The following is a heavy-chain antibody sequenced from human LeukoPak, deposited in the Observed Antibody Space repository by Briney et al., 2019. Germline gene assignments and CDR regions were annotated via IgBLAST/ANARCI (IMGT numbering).Heavy chain of an antibody. CDR1: GYTFTGYY. J-gene: IGHJ3*02. CDR2: INPNSGGT. V-gene: IGHV1-2*02. CDR3: ATPWLRGSNDAFDI. Sequence: GASVKVSCKASGYTFTGYYMHWVRQAPGQGLEWMGWINPNSGGTNYAQKFQGRVTMTRDTSISTAYMEMSRLRSEDTAVYYCATPWLRGSNDAFDIWGQGTMVTVSS. D-gene: IGHD4-23*01.